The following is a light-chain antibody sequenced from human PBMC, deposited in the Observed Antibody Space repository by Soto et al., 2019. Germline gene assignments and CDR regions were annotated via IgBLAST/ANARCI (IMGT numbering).Light chain of an antibody. CDR1: SSNIGTNT. J-gene: IGLJ3*02. CDR2: TDN. Sequence: QSVLTQPPSASGTPGQRVTISCSGSSSNIGTNTVNWYQQLPGTAPKLLIPTDNQRPSGVPDRFSGSKSGSSASLAISGLQSEDEAEYYCAAWDGSLNGWVFGGGTKLTVL. V-gene: IGLV1-44*01. CDR3: AAWDGSLNGWV.